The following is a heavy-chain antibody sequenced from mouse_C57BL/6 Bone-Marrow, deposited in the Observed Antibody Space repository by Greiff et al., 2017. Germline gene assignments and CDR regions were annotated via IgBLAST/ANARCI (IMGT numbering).Heavy chain of an antibody. J-gene: IGHJ2*01. Sequence: VQRVESGAELVKPGASVKISCKASGYTFTDYYINWVKQRPGQGLEWIGKIGPGSGSTYYNEKFKGKATLTADKSSSTAYMQLSSLTSEDSAVYVCASPYYYGSSYYDYWGQGTTLTVSS. CDR2: IGPGSGST. V-gene: IGHV1-77*01. CDR1: GYTFTDYY. CDR3: ASPYYYGSSYYDY. D-gene: IGHD1-1*01.